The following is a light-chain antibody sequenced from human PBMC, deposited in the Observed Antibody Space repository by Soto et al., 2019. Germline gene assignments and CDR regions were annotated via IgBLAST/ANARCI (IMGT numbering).Light chain of an antibody. CDR2: DAS. Sequence: EIVLTQSPATLSLSPGERATLSCRASQSVSSYLAWYQQKPGQAPRLLIYDASNRDTGIPDRFSGSGSGTDFTITISSLEPEAVEVYYCQQRSNWPIAFGQGTRLEIK. J-gene: IGKJ5*01. V-gene: IGKV3-11*01. CDR3: QQRSNWPIA. CDR1: QSVSSY.